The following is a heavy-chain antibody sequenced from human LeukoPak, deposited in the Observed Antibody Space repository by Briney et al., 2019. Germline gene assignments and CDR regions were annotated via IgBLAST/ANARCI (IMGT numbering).Heavy chain of an antibody. D-gene: IGHD2-15*01. CDR3: ARDGGRYCSGGSCYGEDGGDY. CDR1: GYTFTSYA. V-gene: IGHV1-18*01. CDR2: ISADNGNT. Sequence: ASVKVSCKASGYTFTSYAISWVRQAPGQGLEWMGWISADNGNTDYAQRFQGRVTMTTDTSTSTAYMELRSLRSDDTAVYYCARDGGRYCSGGSCYGEDGGDYWGQGTLVTVSS. J-gene: IGHJ4*02.